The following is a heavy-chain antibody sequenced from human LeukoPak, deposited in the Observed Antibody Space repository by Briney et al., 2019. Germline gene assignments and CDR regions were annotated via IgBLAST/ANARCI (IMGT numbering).Heavy chain of an antibody. Sequence: GGSLRLSCAASGFTFSSYAMSWVRQAPGKGLEWVSAISGSGGSTYYADSVKGRFTISRDNSKNTLYLQMNSLRAEDTAVYYCAKRFMIAVAHYWYFDLWGRGTLVTVSS. CDR3: AKRFMIAVAHYWYFDL. V-gene: IGHV3-23*01. CDR2: ISGSGGST. D-gene: IGHD6-13*01. CDR1: GFTFSSYA. J-gene: IGHJ2*01.